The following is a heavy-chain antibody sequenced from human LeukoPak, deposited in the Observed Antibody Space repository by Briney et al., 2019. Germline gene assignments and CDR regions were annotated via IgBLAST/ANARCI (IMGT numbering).Heavy chain of an antibody. J-gene: IGHJ4*02. V-gene: IGHV3-33*06. CDR1: GFTFSSYG. CDR2: IWYDGSNK. Sequence: GMSLRLSCAASGFTFSSYGMHWVRQAPGKGLEWVADIWYDGSNKYYADSVKGRFTISRDNSKNTLYLQMNSLRAEDTAVYYCAKDRGDYFDYWGQGTLVTVSS. CDR3: AKDRGDYFDY.